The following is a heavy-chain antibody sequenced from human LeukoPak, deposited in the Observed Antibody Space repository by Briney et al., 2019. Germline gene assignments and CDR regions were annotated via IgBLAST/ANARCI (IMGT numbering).Heavy chain of an antibody. Sequence: ASVKVSCQASGYTFTDYYVHWVRLVPGQGLEWMGRISHNTGATNYAEKFRGRVTMARDTSINTVYMEMSSLRSDDTAVYYCARDLWGWGSDYLDYWGQGTLVTVSS. J-gene: IGHJ4*02. CDR2: ISHNTGAT. V-gene: IGHV1-2*06. CDR3: ARDLWGWGSDYLDY. CDR1: GYTFTDYY. D-gene: IGHD4/OR15-4a*01.